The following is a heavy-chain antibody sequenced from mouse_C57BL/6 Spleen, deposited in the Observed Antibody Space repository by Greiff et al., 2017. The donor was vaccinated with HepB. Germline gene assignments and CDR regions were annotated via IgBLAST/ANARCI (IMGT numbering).Heavy chain of an antibody. J-gene: IGHJ2*01. CDR2: IYPGSGNT. V-gene: IGHV1-76*01. Sequence: VKLMESGAELVRPGASVKLSCKASGYTFTDYYINWVKQRPGQGLEWIARIYPGSGNTYYNEKVKGKATLTAEKSSSTAYMQLSSLTSEDSAVYFCARENYGSSFFDYWGQGTTLTVSS. D-gene: IGHD1-1*01. CDR1: GYTFTDYY. CDR3: ARENYGSSFFDY.